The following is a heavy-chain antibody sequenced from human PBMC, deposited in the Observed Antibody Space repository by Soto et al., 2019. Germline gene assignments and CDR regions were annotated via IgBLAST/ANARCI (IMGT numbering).Heavy chain of an antibody. D-gene: IGHD6-13*01. CDR1: GFTFSSYA. CDR3: AKVSSSWYAGFFDL. CDR2: ISGSGISK. J-gene: IGHJ4*02. V-gene: IGHV3-23*01. Sequence: PGGSLRLSCAASGFTFSSYAMNWVRQAPGKGLEWVSGISGSGISKYYADSVKDRLTISRDNSKNTLYLQIHTLRAEDTAVYYCAKVSSSWYAGFFDLWGQGTLVTVSS.